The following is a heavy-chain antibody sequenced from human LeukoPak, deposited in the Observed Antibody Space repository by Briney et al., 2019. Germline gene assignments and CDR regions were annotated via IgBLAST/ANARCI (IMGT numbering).Heavy chain of an antibody. CDR2: ISSSGSTI. J-gene: IGHJ4*02. D-gene: IGHD3-22*01. CDR3: ARDTYYYDSSGYHIMDY. V-gene: IGHV3-48*03. Sequence: GGSLRLSCAASGFTFSSYEMNWVRQAPGKGLEWVSYISSSGSTIYYADSVKGRFTISRDNAKNSLYLHMNSLRAEDTAVYYCARDTYYYDSSGYHIMDYWGQGTLVTVSS. CDR1: GFTFSSYE.